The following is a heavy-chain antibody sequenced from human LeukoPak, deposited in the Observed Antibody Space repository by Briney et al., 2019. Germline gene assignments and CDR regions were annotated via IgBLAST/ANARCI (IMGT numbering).Heavy chain of an antibody. D-gene: IGHD6-13*01. J-gene: IGHJ4*02. V-gene: IGHV4-34*01. CDR3: ARMTGIAAAGTLRFDY. CDR2: INHSGST. CDR1: GFTFSSYA. Sequence: KTGGSLRLSCAASGFTFSSYAMSWIRQPPGKGLEWIGEINHSGSTNYNPSLKSRVTISVDTSKNQFSLKLSSVTAAVTAVYYCARMTGIAAAGTLRFDYWGQGTLVTVSS.